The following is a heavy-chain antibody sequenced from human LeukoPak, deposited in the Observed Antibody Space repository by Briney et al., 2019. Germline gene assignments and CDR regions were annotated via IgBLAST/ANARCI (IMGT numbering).Heavy chain of an antibody. D-gene: IGHD6-13*01. CDR1: GGSINNYY. CDR3: AREEGVGLQQLARGWFDP. Sequence: PSETLSLTCTVSGGSINNYYWSWIRQPPGKGLEWIGYIYYSGSTNYNPSLKSRVTISVDTSKNQFSLKLSSVTAADTAVYYCAREEGVGLQQLARGWFDPWGQGTLVTVSS. CDR2: IYYSGST. J-gene: IGHJ5*02. V-gene: IGHV4-59*01.